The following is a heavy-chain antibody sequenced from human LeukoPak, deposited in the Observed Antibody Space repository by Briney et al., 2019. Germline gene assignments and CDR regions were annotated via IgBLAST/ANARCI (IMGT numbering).Heavy chain of an antibody. CDR2: IYYSGST. V-gene: IGHV4-59*01. Sequence: PSETLSLTCAVYGGSFSGYYWSWIRQPPGKGLEFIGHIYYSGSTNYNPSLKSRVTISVDTSKNQFSLKLSSVTAADTAVYYCAREGGYSYGRFDYWGQGTLVTVSS. J-gene: IGHJ4*02. CDR1: GGSFSGYY. CDR3: AREGGYSYGRFDY. D-gene: IGHD5-18*01.